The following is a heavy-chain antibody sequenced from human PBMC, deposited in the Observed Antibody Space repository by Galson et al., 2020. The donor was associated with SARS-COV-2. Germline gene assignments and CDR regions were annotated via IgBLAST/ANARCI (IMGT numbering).Heavy chain of an antibody. V-gene: IGHV1-69*13. CDR2: IIPIFGTA. CDR3: ASHTYCGGDCSTYFYYGMDV. CDR1: GGTFSSYA. D-gene: IGHD2-21*02. Sequence: SVKVSCKASGGTFSSYAISWVRQAPGQGLEWMGGIIPIFGTANYAQKFQGRVTITADESTSTAYMELSSLRSEDTAVYYCASHTYCGGDCSTYFYYGMDVGGQGTTVTVSS. J-gene: IGHJ6*02.